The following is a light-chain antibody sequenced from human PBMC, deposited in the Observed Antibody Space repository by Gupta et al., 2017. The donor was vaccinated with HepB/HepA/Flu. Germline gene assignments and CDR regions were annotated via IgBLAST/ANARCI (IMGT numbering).Light chain of an antibody. V-gene: IGKV3-11*01. CDR2: DTS. J-gene: IGKJ3*01. CDR3: QHRDNWPWT. CDR1: QSVSNF. Sequence: FVLTQSPATLSLSPGERATLSCRTSQSVSNFLDWYQQRPGQAPRLLIYDTSNRAPGVPARFSGSGSGTEFTLTISNLEPEDFAIYYCQHRDNWPWTFGHGTNVDIK.